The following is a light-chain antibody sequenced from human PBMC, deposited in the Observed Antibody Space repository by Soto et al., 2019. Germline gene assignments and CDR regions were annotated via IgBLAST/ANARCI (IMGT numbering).Light chain of an antibody. V-gene: IGKV3-20*01. CDR3: HHYRTSPPNA. J-gene: IGKJ2*01. CDR2: DTY. CDR1: QTLATKY. Sequence: ENVLTQSPGTLSLSPWERATLSCRASQTLATKYLAWYQQKSGQAPSLLIYDTYNRATDVPDWYSCSGYGTDIPLTISKLETEHFAVYYCHHYRTSPPNAIGQGTKLEIK.